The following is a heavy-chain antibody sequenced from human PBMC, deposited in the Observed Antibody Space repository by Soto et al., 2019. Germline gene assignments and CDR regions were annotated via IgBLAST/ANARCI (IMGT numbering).Heavy chain of an antibody. D-gene: IGHD5-18*01. CDR2: IYYSGST. V-gene: IGHV4-59*01. CDR3: ARNGLWSLFDY. J-gene: IGHJ4*02. CDR1: GGSISSYY. Sequence: PSETLSLTCTVSGGSISSYYWSWIRQPPGKGLEWIGYIYYSGSTNYNPSLKSRVTISVDTSKNQFSLKLSSVTAADTAVYYCARNGLWSLFDYWGQGTLVTVSS.